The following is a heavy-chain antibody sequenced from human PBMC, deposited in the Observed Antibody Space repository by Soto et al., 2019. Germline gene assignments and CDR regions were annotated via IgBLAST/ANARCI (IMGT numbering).Heavy chain of an antibody. CDR2: ISYEGSSK. CDR1: GFTFSSYA. J-gene: IGHJ4*02. V-gene: IGHV3-30*04. Sequence: QVQLVESGGGVVQPGRSLRLSCAAPGFTFSSYAMNWVRQAPGKGLEWVALISYEGSSKYYADSVKGRFTISRDSSKNTLYLQMNSLGAADTAVYYCGRCSSTSCHLGSDYWGQGTLVTVSS. CDR3: GRCSSTSCHLGSDY. D-gene: IGHD2-2*01.